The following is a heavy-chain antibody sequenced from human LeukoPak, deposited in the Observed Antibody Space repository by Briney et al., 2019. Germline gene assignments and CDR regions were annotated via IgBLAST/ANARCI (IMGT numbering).Heavy chain of an antibody. CDR1: GFTVSNNY. D-gene: IGHD2-8*01. CDR2: IYSGGST. CDR3: ARNNAMDV. V-gene: IGHV3-53*01. Sequence: PGGSLRLSCAASGFTVSNNYMSWVRQAPGKGLEWVSVIYSGGSTYYTDSVKGRFTISRDSSKHTLYLQMNSLRAEDTALYHCARNNAMDVWGQGTTVIVSS. J-gene: IGHJ6*02.